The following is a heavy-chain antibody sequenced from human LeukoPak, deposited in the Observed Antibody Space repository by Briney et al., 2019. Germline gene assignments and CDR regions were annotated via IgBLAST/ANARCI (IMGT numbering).Heavy chain of an antibody. CDR1: GVSISSNLW. CDR2: IHHSGSI. V-gene: IGHV4-4*02. CDR3: AGGGDRSFDY. D-gene: IGHD3-10*01. Sequence: SETLSLTCAVSGVSISSNLWWTWVRQPPGKGLEWIAEIHHSGSINYNPSLKSRVTISVDKAKNQSSLNLNSVTAADTAVYYCAGGGDRSFDYWGQGTLVTVSS. J-gene: IGHJ4*02.